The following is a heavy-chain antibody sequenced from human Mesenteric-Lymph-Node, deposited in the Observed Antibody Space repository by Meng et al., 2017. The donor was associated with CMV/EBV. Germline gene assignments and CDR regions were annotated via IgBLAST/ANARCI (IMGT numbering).Heavy chain of an antibody. Sequence: SVKVSCKAPGDTFNKYALSWVRQAPGQGPEWMGGIIPILGTTNYAQKFQGRLTITADRSTSTSYMELSSLRSEDTAVYYCVLEMGFDYWGQGTLVTSPQ. D-gene: IGHD2-8*01. V-gene: IGHV1-69*10. CDR3: VLEMGFDY. CDR1: GDTFNKYA. CDR2: IIPILGTT. J-gene: IGHJ4*02.